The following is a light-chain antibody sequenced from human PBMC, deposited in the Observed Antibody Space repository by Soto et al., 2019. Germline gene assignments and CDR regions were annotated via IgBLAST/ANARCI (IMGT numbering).Light chain of an antibody. V-gene: IGKV1-5*03. Sequence: DIQMTQSPSTLSASVGDRVTITCRASQSISGSLAWYQQKPGKAPKLLIYEASNLKSGVPSRFSGSGSGTEYTLTIRSQQPDDSASYYCQQYNGYWTFGQGTRVEIK. J-gene: IGKJ1*01. CDR2: EAS. CDR3: QQYNGYWT. CDR1: QSISGS.